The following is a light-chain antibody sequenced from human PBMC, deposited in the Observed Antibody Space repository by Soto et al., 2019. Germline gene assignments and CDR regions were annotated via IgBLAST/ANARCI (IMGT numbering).Light chain of an antibody. CDR1: SSDVGAYNY. V-gene: IGLV2-14*01. CDR2: EVG. J-gene: IGLJ3*02. Sequence: QSALTQPASVSGSPGQSITISCAGTSSDVGAYNYVSWYQQHPGIAPKLVIYEVGDRPSGVSNRFSGSKSGNTASLTISGLQAEDEADYYCSSYTSSTTQVFGGGTKLTVL. CDR3: SSYTSSTTQV.